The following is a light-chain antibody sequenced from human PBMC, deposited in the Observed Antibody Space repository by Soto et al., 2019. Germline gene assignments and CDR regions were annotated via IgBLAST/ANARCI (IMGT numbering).Light chain of an antibody. V-gene: IGLV1-44*01. CDR1: SSNIGRNT. CDR3: VAWDDSLNGPV. J-gene: IGLJ3*02. Sequence: QPVLTQPPSASRTPGQRVTMSCSGSSSNIGRNTVNWYQQLPGTAPKLLIYSNNQRPSGVPDRFSGSKYGTSASLAISGLQSEDEADYYCVAWDDSLNGPVFGGGTKLTVL. CDR2: SNN.